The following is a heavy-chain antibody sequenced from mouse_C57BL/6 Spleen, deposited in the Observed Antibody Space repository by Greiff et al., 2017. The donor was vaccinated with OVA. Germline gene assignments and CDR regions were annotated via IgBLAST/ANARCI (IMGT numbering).Heavy chain of an antibody. V-gene: IGHV1-55*01. CDR2: IYPGSGST. CDR3: ARAVYYYGSSYGWFAY. J-gene: IGHJ3*01. D-gene: IGHD1-1*01. CDR1: GYTFTSYW. Sequence: QVQLQQPGAELVKPGASVKMSCKASGYTFTSYWITWVKQRPGQGLEWIGDIYPGSGSTNYNEKFKSKATLTVDTSSSTAYMQLSSLTSEDSAVYYCARAVYYYGSSYGWFAYWGKGTLVTVSA.